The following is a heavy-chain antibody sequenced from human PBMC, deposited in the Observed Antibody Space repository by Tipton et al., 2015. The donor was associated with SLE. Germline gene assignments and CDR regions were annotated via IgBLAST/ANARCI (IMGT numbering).Heavy chain of an antibody. D-gene: IGHD2-21*01. CDR3: AKDGLWVY. Sequence: SLRLSCAASGFTFSGSAMHWVRQASGRGLEWVGRITSKAANYATAYAASVNGRFTISRDDSKNTAYLQMNSLRAEDTAVYYCAKDGLWVYWGQGTLVTVSS. J-gene: IGHJ4*02. CDR1: GFTFSGSA. CDR2: ITSKAANYAT. V-gene: IGHV3-73*01.